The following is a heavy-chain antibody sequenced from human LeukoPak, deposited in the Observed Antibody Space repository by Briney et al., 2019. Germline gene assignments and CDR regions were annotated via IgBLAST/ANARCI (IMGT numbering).Heavy chain of an antibody. CDR3: ARASPSQYGDYRDLSFDY. Sequence: PGGSLRLSCAASGFTFSSYAMHWVRQAPGKGLEWVAVISYDGSNKYYADSVKGRFTISRDNSKNTLYLQMNSLRAEDTAVYYCARASPSQYGDYRDLSFDYWGQGTLVTVSS. J-gene: IGHJ4*02. D-gene: IGHD4-17*01. CDR1: GFTFSSYA. V-gene: IGHV3-30-3*01. CDR2: ISYDGSNK.